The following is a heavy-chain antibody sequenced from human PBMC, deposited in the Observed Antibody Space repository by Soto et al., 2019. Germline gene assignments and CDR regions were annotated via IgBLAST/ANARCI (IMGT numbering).Heavy chain of an antibody. D-gene: IGHD6-19*01. CDR3: ASSAVDYNWFDP. J-gene: IGHJ5*02. Sequence: ASLKVSCKACGDTFTGYYMHWVGQAPGQGREWMGWINPNSGGTNYAQKFQGRVTMTRDTSISTAYMELSRLRSDDTAVYYCASSAVDYNWFDPWGQGTLVTVSS. CDR1: GDTFTGYY. V-gene: IGHV1-2*02. CDR2: INPNSGGT.